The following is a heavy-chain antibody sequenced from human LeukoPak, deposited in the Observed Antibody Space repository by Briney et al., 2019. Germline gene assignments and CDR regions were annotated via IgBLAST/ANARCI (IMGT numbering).Heavy chain of an antibody. CDR2: VNPNSGGT. J-gene: IGHJ4*02. CDR3: ATPKTTSWYY. V-gene: IGHV1-2*02. Sequence: GASVKVSFKASGCTFTDYYMHWVRQAPGQGPEWMGWVNPNSGGTNYAQNFQGRVTMTRDTSISTAFMELNRLTSDDTAVYYCATPKTTSWYYWGQGTLVTVSS. D-gene: IGHD2-2*01. CDR1: GCTFTDYY.